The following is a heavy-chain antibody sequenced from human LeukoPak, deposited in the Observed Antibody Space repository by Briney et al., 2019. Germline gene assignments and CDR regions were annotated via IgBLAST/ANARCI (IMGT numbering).Heavy chain of an antibody. CDR2: ISGSGGST. CDR1: GFTFSSYA. D-gene: IGHD3-10*01. CDR3: AKELRITMVRGVSYGMDV. Sequence: PGGSLRLSCAASGFTFSSYAMGWVRQAPGKGLEWVSAISGSGGSTYYADSVKGRFTISRDNSKNTLYLQMNSLRAEDTAVYYCAKELRITMVRGVSYGMDVWGQGTTVTVSS. V-gene: IGHV3-23*01. J-gene: IGHJ6*02.